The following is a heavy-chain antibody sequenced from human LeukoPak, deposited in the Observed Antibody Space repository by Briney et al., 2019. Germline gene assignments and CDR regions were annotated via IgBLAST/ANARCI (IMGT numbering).Heavy chain of an antibody. CDR2: IYTSGST. CDR1: GGSISSYY. D-gene: IGHD2-2*01. Sequence: PSETLSLTCTVSGGSISSYYWGWIRQPAGKGLEWIGRIYTSGSTNYNPSLKSRVTMSVDTSKNQFSLKLSSVTAADTAVYYCARDRLVVVPAAFNWFDPWGQGTLVTVSS. J-gene: IGHJ5*02. V-gene: IGHV4-4*07. CDR3: ARDRLVVVPAAFNWFDP.